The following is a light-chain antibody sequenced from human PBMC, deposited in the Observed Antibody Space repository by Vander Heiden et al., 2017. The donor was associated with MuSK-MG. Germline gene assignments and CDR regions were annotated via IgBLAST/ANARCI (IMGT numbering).Light chain of an antibody. V-gene: IGLV2-8*01. CDR2: DVS. Sequence: QSALTQPPSASGSPGQSVPISCTGTSSDVGGYNYVSWYQQHPVKAPKLMIYDVSKRPSGVPDRFSGSKSGNTASLTVSGLQAEEEADYYCSSYAGSNNFVVFGGGTKLTVL. CDR3: SSYAGSNNFVV. CDR1: SSDVGGYNY. J-gene: IGLJ2*01.